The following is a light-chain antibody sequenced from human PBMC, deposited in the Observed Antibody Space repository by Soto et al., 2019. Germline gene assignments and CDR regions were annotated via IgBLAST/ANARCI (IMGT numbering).Light chain of an antibody. J-gene: IGLJ1*01. CDR1: SGDVGSYSP. V-gene: IGLV2-23*02. CDR2: EVT. CDR3: CSYAGGDTLFL. Sequence: QSVLTQPASVSGAPGQSITISCTGTSGDVGSYSPVSWYQQLPGKAPKLIIYEVTKRPSGVSNRFSGSKPGNTASLTISGLHVEDAAEYFCCSYAGGDTLFLFGSGTKVTVL.